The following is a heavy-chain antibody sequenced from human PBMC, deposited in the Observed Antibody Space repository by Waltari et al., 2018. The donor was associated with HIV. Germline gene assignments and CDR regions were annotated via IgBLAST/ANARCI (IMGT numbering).Heavy chain of an antibody. Sequence: QVQLVQSGAEVKKSGASVRVTCTASGYTFTTHYIHWVRQAPGQCLEWMGWINWDTGATQYAQRFQGRVTITRDTSITSAYMELSRLKTDDTALYFCARRKSSSSRAFDSWGQGTLVTVSS. CDR2: INWDTGAT. D-gene: IGHD2-2*01. V-gene: IGHV1-2*02. J-gene: IGHJ4*02. CDR3: ARRKSSSSRAFDS. CDR1: GYTFTTHY.